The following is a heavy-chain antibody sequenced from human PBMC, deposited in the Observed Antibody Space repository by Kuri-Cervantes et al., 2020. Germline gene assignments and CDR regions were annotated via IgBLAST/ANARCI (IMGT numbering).Heavy chain of an antibody. V-gene: IGHV3-NL1*01. CDR3: ARDLGYGDYVSLGY. J-gene: IGHJ4*02. Sequence: GESLKISCAASGFTFSSYAMHWVRQAPGKGLEWVSVINNSGGSTYYADSVKGRFTISRDNSKNTLYLQMNSLRAEDTAVYYCARDLGYGDYVSLGYWGQGTLVTASS. CDR2: INNSGGST. D-gene: IGHD4-17*01. CDR1: GFTFSSYA.